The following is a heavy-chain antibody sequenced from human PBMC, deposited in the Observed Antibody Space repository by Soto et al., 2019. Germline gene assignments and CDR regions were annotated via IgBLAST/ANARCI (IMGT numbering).Heavy chain of an antibody. CDR2: INSDGSST. Sequence: EVQLVESGGGLVQPGGSLRLSCAASGFTFSSYWMHWVRQAPGKGLVWVSRINSDGSSTSYADSVKGRFTISRDNAKNTLYLQMNRLGGEGTAVYYCARPSGSYYDYYGMDVWGQGNTVTVSS. D-gene: IGHD1-26*01. V-gene: IGHV3-74*01. CDR3: ARPSGSYYDYYGMDV. CDR1: GFTFSSYW. J-gene: IGHJ6*02.